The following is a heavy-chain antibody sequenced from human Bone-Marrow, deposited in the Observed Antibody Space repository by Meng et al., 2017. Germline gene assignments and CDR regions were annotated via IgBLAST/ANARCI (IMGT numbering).Heavy chain of an antibody. D-gene: IGHD6-13*01. CDR1: GGSVSSGSYY. CDR2: IYYSGST. CDR3: ARDLRNKAAATVVGFDP. J-gene: IGHJ5*02. V-gene: IGHV4-61*01. Sequence: SETLSLTCTVSGGSVSSGSYYWSWIRQPPGKGLEWIGYIYYSGSTNYNPSLKSRVTISVDTSKNQFSLKLSSVTAADTAVYYCARDLRNKAAATVVGFDPWGQGTLVT.